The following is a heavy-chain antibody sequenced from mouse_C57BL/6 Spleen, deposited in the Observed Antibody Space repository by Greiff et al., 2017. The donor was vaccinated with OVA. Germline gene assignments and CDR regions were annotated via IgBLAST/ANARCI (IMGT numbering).Heavy chain of an antibody. CDR2: ISSGSSTI. V-gene: IGHV5-17*01. D-gene: IGHD1-1*01. CDR3: ASGGSSYSCAY. J-gene: IGHJ3*01. Sequence: EVKVVESGGGLVKPGGSLKLSCAASGFTFSDYGMHWVRQAPEKGLEWVAYISSGSSTIYYADTVKGRFTISRDNAKNTLFLQMTSLRSDDTAMYYCASGGSSYSCAYWGQGTLVTVSA. CDR1: GFTFSDYG.